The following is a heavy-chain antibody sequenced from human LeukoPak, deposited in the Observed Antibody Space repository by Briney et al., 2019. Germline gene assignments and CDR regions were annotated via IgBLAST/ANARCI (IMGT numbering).Heavy chain of an antibody. CDR3: ARDGRGYGNGYWDY. V-gene: IGHV3-49*03. D-gene: IGHD5-18*01. CDR1: GFTFSDYG. J-gene: IGHJ4*02. CDR2: IRSKAYGGAV. Sequence: GGTLRFSGIGSGFTFSDYGLSWFPHAPGKGLEWLGFIRSKAYGGAVDYAASVKGRFTISRDDYKTIAYLQMDSLQTEDTAVYYCARDGRGYGNGYWDYWGQGTLVTVSS.